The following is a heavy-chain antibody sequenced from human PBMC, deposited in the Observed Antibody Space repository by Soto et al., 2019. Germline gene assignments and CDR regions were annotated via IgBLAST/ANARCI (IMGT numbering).Heavy chain of an antibody. D-gene: IGHD6-19*01. J-gene: IGHJ4*02. V-gene: IGHV4-59*08. Sequence: SETLSLTCTVSDVSTSNFFWKWFRQPPGKGLEWIGNIHSSGTTNYNPSLESRVTISLDTSNSQCSLKMNSVTAADTAVYYCARGSGWLTDYWGQGCQVTVS. CDR2: IHSSGTT. CDR3: ARGSGWLTDY. CDR1: DVSTSNFF.